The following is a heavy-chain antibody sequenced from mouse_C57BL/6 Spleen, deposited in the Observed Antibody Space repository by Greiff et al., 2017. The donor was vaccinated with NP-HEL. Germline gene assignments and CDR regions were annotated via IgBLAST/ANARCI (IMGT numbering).Heavy chain of an antibody. D-gene: IGHD1-1*01. CDR2: INYDGSST. CDR3: ARDHPYYGSSLAFDY. J-gene: IGHJ2*01. Sequence: EVKLVESEGGLVQPGSSMKLSCTASGFTFSDYYMAWVRQVPEKGLEWVANINYDGSSTYYLDSLKSRFIISRDNAKNILYLQMSSLKSEDTATYYCARDHPYYGSSLAFDYWGQGTTLTVSS. V-gene: IGHV5-16*01. CDR1: GFTFSDYY.